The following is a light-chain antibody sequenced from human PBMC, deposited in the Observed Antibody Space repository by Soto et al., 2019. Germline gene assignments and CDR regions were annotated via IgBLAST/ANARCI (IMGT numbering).Light chain of an antibody. CDR2: GAS. CDR1: QSVGRNY. J-gene: IGKJ4*01. CDR3: QQYASSPLT. V-gene: IGKV3-20*01. Sequence: EIVLTQSPGTLSLSPGERATLSCRASQSVGRNYLAWYQQKPGQAPRLLIYGASSRATGIPDRFSGSGSGTDFHLTFSRLEPEDFAVYYCQQYASSPLTCGGGTRVEIK.